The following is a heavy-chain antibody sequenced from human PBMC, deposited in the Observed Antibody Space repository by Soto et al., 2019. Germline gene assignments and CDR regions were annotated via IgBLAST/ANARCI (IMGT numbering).Heavy chain of an antibody. D-gene: IGHD5-12*01. CDR1: GFTFSSYG. CDR2: ISFDETDK. V-gene: IGHV3-30*03. J-gene: IGHJ4*02. Sequence: GGSLRLSCAASGFTFSSYGMYWVRQAPGKGLEWVAVISFDETDKYYSDSVKGRFTVSRDNSKNILYLQMSSLRPEDTAVYHCARRDSGSFDYWGQGTLVTASS. CDR3: ARRDSGSFDY.